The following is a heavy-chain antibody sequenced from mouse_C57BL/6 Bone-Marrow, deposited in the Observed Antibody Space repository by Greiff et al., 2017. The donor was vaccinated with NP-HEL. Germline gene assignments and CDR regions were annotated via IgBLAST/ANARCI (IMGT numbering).Heavy chain of an antibody. Sequence: EVKLVESGGGLVQPGGSMKLSCAASGFTFSDAWMDWVRQSPEKGLEWVAEIRNKANNHATYYAESVKGRFTISRDDSKSSVYLQMNSLRAEDTGIYYCTRRTLYYDYDEAMDYWGQGTSVTGSS. CDR2: IRNKANNHAT. CDR1: GFTFSDAW. CDR3: TRRTLYYDYDEAMDY. J-gene: IGHJ4*01. V-gene: IGHV6-6*01. D-gene: IGHD2-4*01.